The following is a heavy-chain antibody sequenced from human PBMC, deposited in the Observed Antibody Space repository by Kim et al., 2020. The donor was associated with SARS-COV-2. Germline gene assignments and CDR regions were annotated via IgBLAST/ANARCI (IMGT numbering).Heavy chain of an antibody. D-gene: IGHD4-17*01. Sequence: GGSLRLSCAASGFTFSSYWMSWVRQAPGKGLEWVANIKQDGSEKYYVDSVKGRFTISRDNAKNSLYLQMNSLRAEDTAVYYCARLQEDLDYGDYGNPWYFDLWGRGTLVTVSS. CDR3: ARLQEDLDYGDYGNPWYFDL. V-gene: IGHV3-7*01. CDR1: GFTFSSYW. CDR2: IKQDGSEK. J-gene: IGHJ2*01.